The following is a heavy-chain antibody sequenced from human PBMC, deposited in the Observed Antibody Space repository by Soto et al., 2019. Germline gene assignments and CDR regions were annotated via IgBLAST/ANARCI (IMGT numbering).Heavy chain of an antibody. CDR1: GGTFSSYA. V-gene: IGHV1-69*13. J-gene: IGHJ4*02. D-gene: IGHD5-12*01. Sequence: ASVKVSGKASGGTFSSYAISWVRQAPGQGLEWMGGIIPIFGTANYAQKFQGRVTITADESTSTAYMELSSLRSEDTAVYYCARDRGYSGYDLDYFDYWGQGTLVTV. CDR2: IIPIFGTA. CDR3: ARDRGYSGYDLDYFDY.